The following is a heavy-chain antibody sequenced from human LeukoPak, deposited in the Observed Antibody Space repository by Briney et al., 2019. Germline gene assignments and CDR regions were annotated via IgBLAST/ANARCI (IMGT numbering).Heavy chain of an antibody. V-gene: IGHV4-4*02. D-gene: IGHD4-17*01. CDR2: IYHSGST. CDR1: CGSISSSNW. J-gene: IGHJ6*02. Sequence: PSETLSLTCAVSCGSISSSNWWSWVRQPPGKGLEWIGEIYHSGSTNYNPSLKSRVTISVDKSKNQFSLKLSSVTAADTAVYYCASINGDYVDYYYGMDVWGQGTTVTVSS. CDR3: ASINGDYVDYYYGMDV.